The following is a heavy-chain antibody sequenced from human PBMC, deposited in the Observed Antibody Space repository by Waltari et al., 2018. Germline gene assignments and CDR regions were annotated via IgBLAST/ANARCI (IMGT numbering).Heavy chain of an antibody. CDR3: ARDLAVVVVISDAFDI. Sequence: QVQLVQSGAEVKKPGASVKVSCKASGYTFTGYYMPWVRQAPGQWLEWMGWINPNSGGTNYAQKFQGRVTMTRDTSISTAYMELSRLRSDDTAVYYCARDLAVVVVISDAFDIWGQGTMVTVSS. V-gene: IGHV1-2*02. D-gene: IGHD3-22*01. CDR2: INPNSGGT. J-gene: IGHJ3*02. CDR1: GYTFTGYY.